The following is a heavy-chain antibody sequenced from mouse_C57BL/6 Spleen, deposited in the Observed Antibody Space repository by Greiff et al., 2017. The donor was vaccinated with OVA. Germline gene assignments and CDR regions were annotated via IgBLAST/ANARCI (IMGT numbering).Heavy chain of an antibody. CDR2: IDPSDSYT. CDR3: ARYDPSYAMDY. V-gene: IGHV1-69*01. D-gene: IGHD2-3*01. J-gene: IGHJ4*01. CDR1: GYTFTSYW. Sequence: VQLQQSGAELVMPGASVKLSCKASGYTFTSYWMHWVKQRPGQGLEWIGEIDPSDSYTNYNQKFKGKSTLTVDKSSSTAYMQLSSLTSEDSAVYYCARYDPSYAMDYWGQGTSVTVSS.